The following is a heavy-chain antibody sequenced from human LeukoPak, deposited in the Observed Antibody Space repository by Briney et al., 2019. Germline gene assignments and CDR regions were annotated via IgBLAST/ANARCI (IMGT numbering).Heavy chain of an antibody. D-gene: IGHD3-22*01. CDR3: AKPSLYYYDTSGYYRYWYFDL. CDR1: GFCFSSYW. J-gene: IGHJ2*01. Sequence: GGSLRLFCVASGFCFSSYWMSWVRQAAGKGLEWVANINQDGSEKYDVDSAKGRFTISRDNGKNSLYMQMNSLRAEDTAVYYCAKPSLYYYDTSGYYRYWYFDLWGRGTLVTVSS. CDR2: INQDGSEK. V-gene: IGHV3-7*01.